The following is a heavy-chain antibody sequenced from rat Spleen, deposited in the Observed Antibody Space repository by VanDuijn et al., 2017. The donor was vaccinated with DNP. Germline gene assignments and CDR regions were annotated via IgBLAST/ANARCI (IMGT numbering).Heavy chain of an antibody. CDR3: ATYYSAHY. D-gene: IGHD1-1*01. CDR2: IGSAAYAP. J-gene: IGHJ2*01. CDR1: GFTFSAYY. V-gene: IGHV5-27*01. Sequence: EVQLVESGGGLVQPGRSLKLSCAASGFTFSAYYMAWVRQAPAKGLEWVAYIGSAAYAPYYGDSVKGRFTISRDNAKNTQYLQMDSLRSEDTATYYCATYYSAHYWGQGVMVTVSS.